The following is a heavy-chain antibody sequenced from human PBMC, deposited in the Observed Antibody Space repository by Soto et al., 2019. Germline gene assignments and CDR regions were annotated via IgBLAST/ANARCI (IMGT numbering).Heavy chain of an antibody. D-gene: IGHD4-4*01. CDR1: GFTFSSYW. Sequence: GGSLRLSCAASGFTFSSYWMSWVRQSPGKGLEWVANIKQDGSEKYYVDSVKGRFTISRDNAKNSLYLQMNSLRAEDTAAYYCARDLTTVTTSYYYYGMDVWGQGTTVTVSS. CDR2: IKQDGSEK. V-gene: IGHV3-7*01. CDR3: ARDLTTVTTSYYYYGMDV. J-gene: IGHJ6*02.